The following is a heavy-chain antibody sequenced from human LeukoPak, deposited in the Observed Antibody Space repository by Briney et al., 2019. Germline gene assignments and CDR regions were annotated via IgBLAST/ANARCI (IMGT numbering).Heavy chain of an antibody. Sequence: KPSETLSLTCTVSGGSISSSSYCWGWIRQPPGKGLEWIGSIFYSGSTYYNPPLESRVTISVDTSKNQFSLKLSSVTAADTAVYYCARQFYYDSGGSHYWGQGTLVTVSS. V-gene: IGHV4-39*01. J-gene: IGHJ4*02. CDR3: ARQFYYDSGGSHY. CDR1: GGSISSSSYC. D-gene: IGHD3-22*01. CDR2: IFYSGST.